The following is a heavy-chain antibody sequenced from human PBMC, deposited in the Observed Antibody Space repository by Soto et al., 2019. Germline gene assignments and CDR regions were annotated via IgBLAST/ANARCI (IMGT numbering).Heavy chain of an antibody. CDR3: SRGFQPPGVVVID. V-gene: IGHV3-49*03. J-gene: IGHJ4*02. D-gene: IGHD3-22*01. CDR1: GFTFGDYA. CDR2: IRNKAFGETT. Sequence: EVQLVESGGGLVQPGRSLRLSCTTSGFTFGDYAMTWFRQAPGKGLEWVSFIRNKAFGETTEYAATVKGRFITSRDDSKSIAYLQMNSLKSEDTAVYYCSRGFQPPGVVVIDWGQGTLVTVSS.